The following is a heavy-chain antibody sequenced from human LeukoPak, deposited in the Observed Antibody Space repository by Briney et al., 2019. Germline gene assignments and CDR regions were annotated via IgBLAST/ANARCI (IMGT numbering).Heavy chain of an antibody. CDR2: IYYSGST. CDR3: ARGRFWRKVVCWFDP. J-gene: IGHJ5*02. D-gene: IGHD3-3*01. V-gene: IGHV4-39*01. CDR1: GGSISSSSYY. Sequence: PSETLSLTCTVSGGSISSSSYYWGWIRQPPGKGLEWIGSIYYSGSTYYNPSLKSRVTIPVDTSKNQFSLKLSSVTAADTAVYYCARGRFWRKVVCWFDPWGQGTLVTVSS.